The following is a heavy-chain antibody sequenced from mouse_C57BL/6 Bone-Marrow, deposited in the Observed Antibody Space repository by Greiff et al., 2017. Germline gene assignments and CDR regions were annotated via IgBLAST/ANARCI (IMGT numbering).Heavy chain of an antibody. CDR2: IDPANGNT. D-gene: IGHD1-1*01. V-gene: IGHV14-3*01. J-gene: IGHJ1*03. CDR3: ARPSYYSGSSSPWYFDV. CDR1: GFNIKNTY. Sequence: VQLQQSVAELVRPGASVKLSCTASGFNIKNTYMHWVKQRPEQGLEWIGRIDPANGNTKYAPKFQGKATITADTSSNTAYLKLSSLTSEDTAIYYCARPSYYSGSSSPWYFDVWGTGTTVTVSS.